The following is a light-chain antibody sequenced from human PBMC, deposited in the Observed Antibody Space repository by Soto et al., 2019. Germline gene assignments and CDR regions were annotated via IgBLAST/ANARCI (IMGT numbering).Light chain of an antibody. V-gene: IGKV1-5*03. CDR3: QQYKCYPYT. CDR2: KGS. CDR1: QSISNW. Sequence: DIQMTQSPSTLYAAIGDRVTITCRASQSISNWLAWYQQKTGKAPKVLIFKGSTLERGVPSRFSGSGYGTEFPLIISGLQPEDFATYYCQQYKCYPYTFGQGTKLEIK. J-gene: IGKJ2*01.